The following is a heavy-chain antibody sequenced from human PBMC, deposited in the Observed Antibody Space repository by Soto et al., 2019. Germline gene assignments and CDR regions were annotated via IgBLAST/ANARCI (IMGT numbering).Heavy chain of an antibody. V-gene: IGHV1-2*02. CDR3: ARNVATAMQYGMDV. CDR1: GYTFTGYY. D-gene: IGHD5-18*01. J-gene: IGHJ6*02. CDR2: INPNSGGT. Sequence: ASVKVSCKASGYTFTGYYMHWVRQAPGQGLEWMGWINPNSGGTNYAQKFQGRVTMTRDTSISTAYMELSRLRSDDTAVYYCARNVATAMQYGMDVWGQGTTVTVSS.